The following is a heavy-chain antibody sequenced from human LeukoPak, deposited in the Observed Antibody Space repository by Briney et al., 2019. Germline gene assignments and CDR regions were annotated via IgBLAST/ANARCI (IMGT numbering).Heavy chain of an antibody. D-gene: IGHD3-16*02. CDR2: INSSGSII. CDR3: ARDLVMAFDI. CDR1: GFTFSDYY. Sequence: PGGSLRLSCAASGFTFSDYYMSWIRQAPGKGLEWVSYINSSGSIIYYADSVKGRFTISRDNAKTSLYLQMNSLRAEDTAVYYCARDLVMAFDIWGQGTMVTVSS. V-gene: IGHV3-11*01. J-gene: IGHJ3*02.